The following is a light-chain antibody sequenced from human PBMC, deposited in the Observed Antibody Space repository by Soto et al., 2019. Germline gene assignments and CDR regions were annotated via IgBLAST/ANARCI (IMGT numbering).Light chain of an antibody. CDR1: SSDVGGYNY. V-gene: IGLV2-11*01. CDR2: DVS. Sequence: QSVLTQPRSVSGAPGQSGTISCTGTSSDVGGYNYVSWYQQHPGKAPKLMIYDVSKRPSGVPDRFSGSKSGNTASLTISGLQAEDEADYYCCSYAGSYSWVFGGGTTLTV. CDR3: CSYAGSYSWV. J-gene: IGLJ3*02.